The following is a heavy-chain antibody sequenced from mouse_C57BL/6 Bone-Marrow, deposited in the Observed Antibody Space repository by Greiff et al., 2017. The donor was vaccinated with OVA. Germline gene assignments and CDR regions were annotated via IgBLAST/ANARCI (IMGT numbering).Heavy chain of an antibody. Sequence: VQLQQPGAELVKPGASVKMSCKASGYTFTSYWITWVKQRPGQGLEWIGDIYPGSGSTNYNEKFKSKATLTVDTSSSTAYMQLSSLTSEDSAVYYCALRGYYGYGAGPYFGYWGQGTTLTVSS. CDR2: IYPGSGST. CDR3: ALRGYYGYGAGPYFGY. J-gene: IGHJ2*01. D-gene: IGHD2-2*01. CDR1: GYTFTSYW. V-gene: IGHV1-55*01.